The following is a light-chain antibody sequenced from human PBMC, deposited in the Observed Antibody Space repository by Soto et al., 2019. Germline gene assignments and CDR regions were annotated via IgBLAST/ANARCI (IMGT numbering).Light chain of an antibody. CDR3: SSYTSTSTYV. V-gene: IGLV2-14*01. J-gene: IGLJ1*01. Sequence: QSVLTQPASVSGSPGQSITISCTGTSSDVGGYNYVSWYQQHPGKAPKLMIYDVTNRPSGISNRFSGSKYGNTASLTISGLQAEDEADYYCSSYTSTSTYVFGTGTKFTGL. CDR1: SSDVGGYNY. CDR2: DVT.